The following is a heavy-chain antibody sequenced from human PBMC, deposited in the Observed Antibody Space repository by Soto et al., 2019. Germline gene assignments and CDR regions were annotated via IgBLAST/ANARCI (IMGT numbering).Heavy chain of an antibody. CDR3: ARSPNYYYYGFDV. J-gene: IGHJ6*02. Sequence: SETLSLTCTVSGGSVSSGDYFWSWLRQSPGKRLEWIAYIYYSGSTNYNPSLKSRATISVDTSKSLVSLTLTSMTAADAAVYYCARSPNYYYYGFDVWGQGTTVTVSS. V-gene: IGHV4-61*08. CDR2: IYYSGST. D-gene: IGHD3-10*01. CDR1: GGSVSSGDYF.